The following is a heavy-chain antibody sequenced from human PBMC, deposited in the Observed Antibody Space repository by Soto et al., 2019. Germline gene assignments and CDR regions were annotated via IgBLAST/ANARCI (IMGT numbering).Heavy chain of an antibody. Sequence: QVKLGQSGAEVKKPGASVMISCKASGYTFTSYAMHWVLQAPGQRLEWMGWIRAGSGDTDYSQNFRGRVTITRETSASTAYMELSSLGFEDTAVYYCARENPPAAASYYDNWGQGTLVTVSS. CDR3: ARENPPAAASYYDN. CDR1: GYTFTSYA. CDR2: IRAGSGDT. D-gene: IGHD6-13*01. J-gene: IGHJ4*02. V-gene: IGHV1-3*01.